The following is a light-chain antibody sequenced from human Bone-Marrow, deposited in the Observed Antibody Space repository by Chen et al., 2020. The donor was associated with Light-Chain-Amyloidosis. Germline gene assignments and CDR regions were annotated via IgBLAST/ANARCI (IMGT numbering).Light chain of an antibody. Sequence: SYVLTQPSSVSVAPGQTATIACGGNNIGSTSGHWYQQTPGQAPLLVVYDDSDRPSGIPERLSGSNSAKPATLTISRVEAADEADDSCEVWDRSSDRPVFGGGPKLTVL. CDR1: NIGSTS. CDR2: DDS. V-gene: IGLV3-21*02. J-gene: IGLJ3*02. CDR3: EVWDRSSDRPV.